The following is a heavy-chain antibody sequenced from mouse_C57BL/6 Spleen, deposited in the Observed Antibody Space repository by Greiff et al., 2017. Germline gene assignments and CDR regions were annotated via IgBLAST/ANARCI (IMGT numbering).Heavy chain of an antibody. Sequence: EVQLQESGTVLARPGASVKMSCKTSGYTFTSYWMHWVKQRPGQGLEWIGAIYPGNSDTSYNQKFKGKAKLTAVTSASTAYMELSSLTNEDTAVYYCTGRDYYGSRGAMDYWGQGTSVTVSS. CDR1: GYTFTSYW. V-gene: IGHV1-5*01. J-gene: IGHJ4*01. D-gene: IGHD1-1*01. CDR2: IYPGNSDT. CDR3: TGRDYYGSRGAMDY.